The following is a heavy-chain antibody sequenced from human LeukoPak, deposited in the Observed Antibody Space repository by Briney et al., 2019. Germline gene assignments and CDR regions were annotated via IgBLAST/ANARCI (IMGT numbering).Heavy chain of an antibody. J-gene: IGHJ4*02. D-gene: IGHD2-15*01. Sequence: PGGSLRLSCAASGFTFSSYAMSWVRQAPGKGLEWVSAISGSGGSTYYADSVKGRFTISRDNSKNTLYLQMNSLRAEDTAVYYCARTVGYCGRGSCPAEYWGQGTLVTVSS. CDR3: ARTVGYCGRGSCPAEY. V-gene: IGHV3-23*01. CDR1: GFTFSSYA. CDR2: ISGSGGST.